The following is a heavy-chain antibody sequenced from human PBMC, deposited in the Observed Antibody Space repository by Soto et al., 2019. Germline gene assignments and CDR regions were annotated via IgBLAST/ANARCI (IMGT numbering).Heavy chain of an antibody. Sequence: EAQLVESGGGLVQPGRSLRLTCVYSGFTLRDFAMHWIRHIPGKGLEWVSGILWDSNRINYADSVKGRFTISRDNAKNSLFLQMNSLRPEDTAFYHCIKDMSRGCLDYWGPGALVTVSS. CDR3: IKDMSRGCLDY. V-gene: IGHV3-9*01. D-gene: IGHD3-22*01. J-gene: IGHJ4*02. CDR2: ILWDSNRI. CDR1: GFTLRDFA.